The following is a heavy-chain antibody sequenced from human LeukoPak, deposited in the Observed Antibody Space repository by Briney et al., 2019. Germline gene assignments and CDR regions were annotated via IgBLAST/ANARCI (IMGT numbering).Heavy chain of an antibody. CDR1: GYTFTSYY. J-gene: IGHJ5*02. D-gene: IGHD3-3*01. V-gene: IGHV1-46*01. CDR2: INPSGGST. Sequence: ASVKVSCKASGYTFTSYYMHWVRQAPGQGLEWMGIINPSGGSTSYARKFQGRVTMTRDTSTSTVYMELSSLRSEDTAVYYCARDRFGSRGPILRFPPFDPWGQGTLVTVSS. CDR3: ARDRFGSRGPILRFPPFDP.